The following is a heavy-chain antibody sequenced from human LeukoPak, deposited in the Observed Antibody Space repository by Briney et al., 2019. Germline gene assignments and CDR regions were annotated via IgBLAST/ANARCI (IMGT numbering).Heavy chain of an antibody. V-gene: IGHV2-5*02. CDR3: AHSNYDILTGYFQH. CDR1: GFSLSPSGVG. Sequence: KESGPTLVNPIQTLTLTCSFSGFSLSPSGVGVGWIRQPPGKALEWLALIFWDDDKRYSPSLKSRLTITKDTSKNQVALTMTNMDPVDTATYYCAHSNYDILTGYFQHWGQGTLVTVSS. CDR2: IFWDDDK. D-gene: IGHD3-9*01. J-gene: IGHJ1*01.